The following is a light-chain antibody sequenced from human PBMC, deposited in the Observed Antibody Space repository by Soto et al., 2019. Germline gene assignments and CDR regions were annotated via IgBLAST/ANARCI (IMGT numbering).Light chain of an antibody. Sequence: DIQMTHSPSTLSSSVVYRVTITCRASHSISSWLAWYQQKPGKAPKLLIYKASSLESGVPSRFSGSGYGTEFTLTISSLQPDDFATYYCQQYNSYWTFGQGTKVDIK. CDR1: HSISSW. V-gene: IGKV1-5*03. CDR3: QQYNSYWT. CDR2: KAS. J-gene: IGKJ1*01.